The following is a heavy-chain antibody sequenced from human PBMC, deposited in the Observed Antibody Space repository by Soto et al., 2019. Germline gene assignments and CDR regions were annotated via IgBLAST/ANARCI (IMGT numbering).Heavy chain of an antibody. CDR2: IIPIFGTT. J-gene: IGHJ4*02. CDR1: GDTFIRYA. CDR3: ARDRGGGACFDY. D-gene: IGHD2-21*02. Sequence: QVHLVQSGAEVKKPGSSVKVSCKTSGDTFIRYAITWVRQAPGQGLELMGTIIPIFGTTNYAQKFQGRVTITADESTSTVYMELSGLRSEDTAVYYCARDRGGGACFDYWGQGTLVTVSS. V-gene: IGHV1-69*18.